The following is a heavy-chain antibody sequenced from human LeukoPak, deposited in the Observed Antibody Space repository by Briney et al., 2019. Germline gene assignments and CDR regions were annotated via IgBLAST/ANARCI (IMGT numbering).Heavy chain of an antibody. CDR3: ARGQGTVTTH. CDR1: GGSFSGYY. Sequence: SEALSLTCAVSGGSFSGYYWTWIRQPPGKGLEWIGEINHSGSANYNPSLKSRVTISLDTSKDQFSLKLSSVTAADTAVYYCARGQGTVTTHWGQGTLVTVSS. D-gene: IGHD4-17*01. V-gene: IGHV4-34*01. CDR2: INHSGSA. J-gene: IGHJ4*02.